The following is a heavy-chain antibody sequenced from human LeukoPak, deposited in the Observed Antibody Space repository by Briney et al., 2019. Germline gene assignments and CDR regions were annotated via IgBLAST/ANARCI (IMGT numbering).Heavy chain of an antibody. CDR1: GFTFSDYY. CDR2: ISSSGSTI. V-gene: IGHV3-11*01. Sequence: GGSLRLSCAASGFTFSDYYMSWIRQAPGKGLEWVSYISSSGSTIYYADSVKGRFTISRDNAKNSLYLQMNSLRAEDTAVYYCAKPAIRYDSSGYYDYWGQGTLVTVSS. J-gene: IGHJ4*02. D-gene: IGHD3-22*01. CDR3: AKPAIRYDSSGYYDY.